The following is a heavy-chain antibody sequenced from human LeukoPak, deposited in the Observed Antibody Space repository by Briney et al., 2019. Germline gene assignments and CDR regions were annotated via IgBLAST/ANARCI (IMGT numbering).Heavy chain of an antibody. Sequence: SETLSLTCTVSGGSIRSSSYYWGWIRQPRGKGLEWIGSIYYSGSTYYNPSLKSRVTISVDTSKNQFSLKLSSVTAADTAVYYCARGQRGDYGSGRKRKYFYYMDVWGKGTTVTVSS. CDR3: ARGQRGDYGSGRKRKYFYYMDV. V-gene: IGHV4-39*07. CDR2: IYYSGST. CDR1: GGSIRSSSYY. D-gene: IGHD3-10*01. J-gene: IGHJ6*03.